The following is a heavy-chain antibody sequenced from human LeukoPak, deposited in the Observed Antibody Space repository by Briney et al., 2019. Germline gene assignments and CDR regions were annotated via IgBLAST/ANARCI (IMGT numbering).Heavy chain of an antibody. CDR2: ISGSGGST. J-gene: IGHJ6*03. V-gene: IGHV3-23*01. D-gene: IGHD6-6*01. Sequence: GGSLRLSCAASGFTFSSYAMSWVRQAPGKGLEWVSAISGSGGSTYYADSVKGRFTISRDNSKNTLYLQMNSLRAEDTALYYCARATSSSSSFGYYYYYMDVWGKGTTVTVSS. CDR1: GFTFSSYA. CDR3: ARATSSSSSFGYYYYYMDV.